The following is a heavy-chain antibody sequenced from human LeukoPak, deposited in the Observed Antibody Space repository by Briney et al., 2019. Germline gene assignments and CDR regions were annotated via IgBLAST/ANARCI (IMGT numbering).Heavy chain of an antibody. CDR1: GYTFTSYY. CDR3: ARDPYSGNYGNDYYYYMDV. Sequence: GASVKVSCKASGYTFTSYYIHWVRQAPGQGLEWMGLINPSGGSTNYAQKFQGRVTMTRDTSTSTVYMELSSLGPDDTAVYYCARDPYSGNYGNDYYYYMDVWGKGTTVTISS. J-gene: IGHJ6*03. CDR2: INPSGGST. V-gene: IGHV1-46*01. D-gene: IGHD1-26*01.